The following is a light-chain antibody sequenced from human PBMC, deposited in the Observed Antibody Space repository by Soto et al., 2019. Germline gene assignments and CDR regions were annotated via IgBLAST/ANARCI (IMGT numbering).Light chain of an antibody. CDR2: LNSDGRH. CDR1: SGHSSYA. V-gene: IGLV4-69*01. Sequence: QLVLTQSPSASASLEASVKLTCTLSSGHSSYAIAWHQQQPEKGPRYLMKLNSDGRHSKGDGIPDRFSGSSSGAERYLTISSLHSEDEADYYCQTWGSGPVVFGGGTKLTVL. CDR3: QTWGSGPVV. J-gene: IGLJ2*01.